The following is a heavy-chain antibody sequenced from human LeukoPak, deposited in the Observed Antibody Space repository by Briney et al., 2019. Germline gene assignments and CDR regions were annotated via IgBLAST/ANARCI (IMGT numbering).Heavy chain of an antibody. CDR2: IHHTGTA. Sequence: SETLSLTCAVSGYSISSGYYWGWIRQPPGKGLEWIGSIHHTGTAYYSPSLKSRVTISVDTSKNQFSLNLSSVTAADTAVYYCARPFKDTTVTSGCDYGGQGTRVSVP. CDR3: ARPFKDTTVTSGCDY. J-gene: IGHJ4*02. CDR1: GYSISSGYY. V-gene: IGHV4-38-2*01. D-gene: IGHD4-17*01.